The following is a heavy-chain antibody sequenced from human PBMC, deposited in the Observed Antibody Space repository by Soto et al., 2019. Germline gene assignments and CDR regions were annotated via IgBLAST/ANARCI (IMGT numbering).Heavy chain of an antibody. CDR1: GGTFSSYT. CDR2: IFIFLGLA. Sequence: ASLNVSCKTSGGTFSSYTISWVRQEPGKGLERLDRIFIFLGLAIYAQKFQGRVTITADKSTSTAYMEMSSLRSEDTAVYYCARFQWDVVPAAIGEGYCYFGMDVWGQGITVTVSS. D-gene: IGHD2-2*01. V-gene: IGHV1-69*02. J-gene: IGHJ6*02. CDR3: ARFQWDVVPAAIGEGYCYFGMDV.